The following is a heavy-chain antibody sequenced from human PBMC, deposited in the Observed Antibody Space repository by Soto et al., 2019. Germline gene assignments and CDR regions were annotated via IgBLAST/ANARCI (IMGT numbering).Heavy chain of an antibody. V-gene: IGHV3-74*01. CDR2: INSDESTT. CDR3: ATVGTGSYNWLDP. D-gene: IGHD1-26*01. Sequence: EVQLVESGGGLVQPGGSLRLSCAASGFTFSTYWMHWVRQAPGKGLVWVSRINSDESTTTYADSVKGRFTISRDNAKNTLYLQMNSLRAEDTAVYFCATVGTGSYNWLDPWGQGTLVTVSS. J-gene: IGHJ5*02. CDR1: GFTFSTYW.